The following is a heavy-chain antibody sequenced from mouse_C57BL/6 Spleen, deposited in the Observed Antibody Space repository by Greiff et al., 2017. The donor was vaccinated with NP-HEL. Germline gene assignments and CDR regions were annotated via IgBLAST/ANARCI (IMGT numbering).Heavy chain of an antibody. CDR1: GYTFTSYW. J-gene: IGHJ1*03. Sequence: VQLQQPGAELVKPGASVKMSCKASGYTFTSYWITWVKQRPGQGLEWIGDIYPGSGSTNYNEKFKSKTTLTVDTSSSTAYMQLSSLTSEDSAVYYCARGGYYGSSLHWYFDVWGTGTTVTVSS. V-gene: IGHV1-55*01. D-gene: IGHD1-1*01. CDR2: IYPGSGST. CDR3: ARGGYYGSSLHWYFDV.